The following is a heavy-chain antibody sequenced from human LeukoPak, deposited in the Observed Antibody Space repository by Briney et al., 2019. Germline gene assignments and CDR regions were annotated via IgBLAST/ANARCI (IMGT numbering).Heavy chain of an antibody. CDR3: ATIVVVPAAILSFDI. CDR1: GYTLTDLS. CDR2: FDPEDGET. D-gene: IGHD2-2*02. J-gene: IGHJ3*02. Sequence: GASVNVSCKVSGYTLTDLSMHWVRQAPGKGLEWMGGFDPEDGETIYAQKFQGRVTMTEDTSTDTAYMELSSLRSEDTAVYYCATIVVVPAAILSFDIWGQGTMVTVSS. V-gene: IGHV1-24*01.